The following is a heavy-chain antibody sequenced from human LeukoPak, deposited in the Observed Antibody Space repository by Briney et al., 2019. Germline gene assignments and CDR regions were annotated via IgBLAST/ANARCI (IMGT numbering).Heavy chain of an antibody. V-gene: IGHV3-7*01. CDR1: GFTFSSYW. D-gene: IGHD3-16*02. CDR2: IKQDGSEK. J-gene: IGHJ4*02. Sequence: GGSLRLSCAASGFTFSSYWMSWVRQAPGKGLEWVANIKQDGSEKYYVDSVKGRFTISRDNAKNSLYLQMNSLRAEDTAVYYCARMIAEDDYVWGSYRYTSGYFDYWGQGTLVTVSS. CDR3: ARMIAEDDYVWGSYRYTSGYFDY.